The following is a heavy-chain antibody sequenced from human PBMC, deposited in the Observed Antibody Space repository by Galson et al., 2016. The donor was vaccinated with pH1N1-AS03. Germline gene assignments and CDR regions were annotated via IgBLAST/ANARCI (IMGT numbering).Heavy chain of an antibody. CDR2: ISYSGDTE. V-gene: IGHV3-48*03. J-gene: IGHJ4*02. CDR3: VRPSSGSFRY. CDR1: GFPFSGYE. Sequence: SLRLSCAASGFPFSGYEMNWVRQAPGKGLEWISYISYSGDTENYADSVKGQFSISRDNAKNSLYLQMSALRPEDAAVYYCVRPSSGSFRYWGPGTLVTVSS. D-gene: IGHD1-26*01.